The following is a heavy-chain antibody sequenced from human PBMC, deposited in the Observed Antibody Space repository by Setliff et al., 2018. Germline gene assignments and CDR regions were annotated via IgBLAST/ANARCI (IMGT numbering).Heavy chain of an antibody. Sequence: ASVKVSCKASGGTFSNYDISWVRQAPGQGLEWMGWINPDSGDTHSAQKFQGRVTMTRDTSINTAYMELGSLTSDDTAVYYCVREGLSFGPGCCPNWLDPWGQGTLVTVSS. CDR3: VREGLSFGPGCCPNWLDP. J-gene: IGHJ5*02. CDR1: GGTFSNYD. V-gene: IGHV1-2*02. CDR2: INPDSGDT. D-gene: IGHD3-3*01.